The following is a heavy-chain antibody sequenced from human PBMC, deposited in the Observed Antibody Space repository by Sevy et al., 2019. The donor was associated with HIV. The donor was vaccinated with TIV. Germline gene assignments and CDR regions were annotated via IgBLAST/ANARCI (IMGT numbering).Heavy chain of an antibody. CDR3: ARDLPPSATTVAHFDY. CDR2: ISNSGGDI. V-gene: IGHV3-48*03. D-gene: IGHD4-17*01. CDR1: GFTFSSYE. J-gene: IGHJ4*02. Sequence: GGSLRLSCVASGFTFSSYEMNWVRQAPGKGLEWVSYISNSGGDIHYSDSLRGRFTISRDNAKNSLFLQMNSLRAEDTAVSYCARDLPPSATTVAHFDYWGQGTLVTVSS.